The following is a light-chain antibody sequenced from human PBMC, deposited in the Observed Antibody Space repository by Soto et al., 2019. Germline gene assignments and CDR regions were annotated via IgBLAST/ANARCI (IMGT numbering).Light chain of an antibody. CDR3: QQYQIYSET. Sequence: DIQMTQSPSTLSASVGDRVTITCRASQSVSTRLAWYQQKPGKAPKLLIYDASRFQTGVPSRFSGSGSGAEFTLTSSSLQPDDFATYYCQQYQIYSETFGHGTKVEI. V-gene: IGKV1-5*01. CDR1: QSVSTR. CDR2: DAS. J-gene: IGKJ1*01.